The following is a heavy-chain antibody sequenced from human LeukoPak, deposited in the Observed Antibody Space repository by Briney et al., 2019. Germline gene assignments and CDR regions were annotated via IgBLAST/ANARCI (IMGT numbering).Heavy chain of an antibody. CDR2: INHSGST. CDR1: GGSFSGYY. J-gene: IGHJ4*02. V-gene: IGHV4-34*01. Sequence: SETLSLTCAVYGGSFSGYYWSWIRQPPGKGLEWIGEINHSGSTNYNPSLKSRVTISVDTSKNQFSPKLSSVTAADTAVYYCARGALYCSSTSCYDLDYWGQGTLVTVSS. CDR3: ARGALYCSSTSCYDLDY. D-gene: IGHD2-2*01.